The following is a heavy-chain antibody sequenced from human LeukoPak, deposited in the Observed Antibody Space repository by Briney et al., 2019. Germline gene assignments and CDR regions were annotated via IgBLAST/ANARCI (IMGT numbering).Heavy chain of an antibody. Sequence: GGSLRLSCAASGFTFSSYAMHWVRQAPGKGLEWVAVIAYDGSNKYYADSVKGRFTISRDNSKNTLYLQMNSLRAEDTAVYYCASDLAYSYGSFLGAFDIWGQATMVTVSS. J-gene: IGHJ3*02. CDR2: IAYDGSNK. CDR1: GFTFSSYA. V-gene: IGHV3-30*04. CDR3: ASDLAYSYGSFLGAFDI. D-gene: IGHD5-18*01.